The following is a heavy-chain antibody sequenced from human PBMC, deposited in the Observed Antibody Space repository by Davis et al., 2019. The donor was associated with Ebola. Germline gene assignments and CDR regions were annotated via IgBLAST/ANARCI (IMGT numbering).Heavy chain of an antibody. CDR2: INSDGSST. J-gene: IGHJ4*02. CDR1: GFTFSSYW. D-gene: IGHD3-22*01. Sequence: PGGSLRLSCAASGFTFSSYWMHWVRHAPGKGLVWVSRINSDGSSTSYADSVKGRFTISRDNAKNTLYLQMNSLRAEDTAVYYCASGSGYYSIFDYWGQGTLVTVSS. V-gene: IGHV3-74*01. CDR3: ASGSGYYSIFDY.